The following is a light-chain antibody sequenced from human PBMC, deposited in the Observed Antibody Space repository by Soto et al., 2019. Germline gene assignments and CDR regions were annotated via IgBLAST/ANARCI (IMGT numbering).Light chain of an antibody. CDR2: EVS. Sequence: QSALTQPASMSGSPGQSITISCTGTRNDVGDYNYVSWYQQHPGKAPKLMIFEVSNRPSGVSVRFSGSKSGNTASLTISGLQAEDEADYYCSSYTTSSTWLFGGRTKLTVL. V-gene: IGLV2-14*01. J-gene: IGLJ3*02. CDR1: RNDVGDYNY. CDR3: SSYTTSSTWL.